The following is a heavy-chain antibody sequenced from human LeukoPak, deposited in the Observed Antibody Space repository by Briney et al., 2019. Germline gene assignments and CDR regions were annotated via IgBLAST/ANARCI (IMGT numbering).Heavy chain of an antibody. CDR2: IYPRDSDI. J-gene: IGHJ6*03. Sequence: GESLKISCKASGYSFTNYCIGWVRPMRGKVLEWMGLIYPRDSDIRYSPSFQGQVTISADKSISTAYLHWSSLKASATAMYYCARANLPEDYMDVWGKGTTVTVSS. CDR1: GYSFTNYC. V-gene: IGHV5-51*01. D-gene: IGHD2-2*01. CDR3: ARANLPEDYMDV.